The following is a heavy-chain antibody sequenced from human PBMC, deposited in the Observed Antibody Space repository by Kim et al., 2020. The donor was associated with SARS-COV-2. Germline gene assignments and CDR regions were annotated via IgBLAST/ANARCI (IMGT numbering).Heavy chain of an antibody. J-gene: IGHJ5*02. CDR2: IIPIFGTA. D-gene: IGHD6-13*01. CDR1: GGTFSSYA. Sequence: SVKVSCKASGGTFSSYAISWVRQAPGQGLEWMGGIIPIFGTANFAQKFQGRVTISADKSTSTAYLELSSLRSEDTALYYCARGAHSRSWYGWFDPWGQG. CDR3: ARGAHSRSWYGWFDP. V-gene: IGHV1-69*06.